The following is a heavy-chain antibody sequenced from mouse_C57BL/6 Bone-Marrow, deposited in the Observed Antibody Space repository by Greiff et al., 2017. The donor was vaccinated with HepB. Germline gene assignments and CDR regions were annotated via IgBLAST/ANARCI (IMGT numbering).Heavy chain of an antibody. J-gene: IGHJ3*01. Sequence: EVQLVESGGDLVKPGGSLKLSCAASGFTFSSYGMSWVRQTPDKRLEWVATISSGGSYTYYPDSVKGRFTISRDNAKNTLYLQMSSLKSEDTAMYYWARLLGSFAYWGQGTRVTVSA. CDR2: ISSGGSYT. D-gene: IGHD1-1*01. CDR3: ARLLGSFAY. V-gene: IGHV5-6*01. CDR1: GFTFSSYG.